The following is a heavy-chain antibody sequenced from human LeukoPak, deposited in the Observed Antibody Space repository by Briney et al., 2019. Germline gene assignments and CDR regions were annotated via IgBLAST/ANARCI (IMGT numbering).Heavy chain of an antibody. Sequence: ASVKVSCKASGYTFTSYGISWVRQAPGQGLEWMGWISAYNGNTNYAQKLQGRVTMTTDTSTSTAYMELMRLRSDDTAVYYCARVYCSSTSCYPEYFQHWGQGTLVTVSS. J-gene: IGHJ1*01. D-gene: IGHD2-2*01. CDR1: GYTFTSYG. CDR3: ARVYCSSTSCYPEYFQH. CDR2: ISAYNGNT. V-gene: IGHV1-18*01.